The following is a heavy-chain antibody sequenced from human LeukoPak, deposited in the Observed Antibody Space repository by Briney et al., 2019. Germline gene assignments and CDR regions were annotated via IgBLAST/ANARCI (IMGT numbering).Heavy chain of an antibody. CDR1: GFTFSSYS. V-gene: IGHV3-21*01. D-gene: IGHD3-9*01. CDR2: ISSSSSYI. CDR3: ASPVYDILTGYQNDAFDI. Sequence: GGSLKLSCAASGFTFSSYSMNWVRQAPGKGLEWVSSISSSSSYIYYADSVKGRFTISRDNAKNSLYLQMNSLRAEDTAVYYCASPVYDILTGYQNDAFDIWGQGTMVTVSS. J-gene: IGHJ3*02.